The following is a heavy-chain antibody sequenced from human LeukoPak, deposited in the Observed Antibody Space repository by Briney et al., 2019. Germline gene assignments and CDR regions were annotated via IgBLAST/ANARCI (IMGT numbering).Heavy chain of an antibody. CDR3: ASTWELPDWFDP. J-gene: IGHJ5*02. Sequence: ETLSLTCTVSGYSISSGYYWGWIRPPPGKGLEWIGSIYHSGSTYYNPSLKSRVTISVDTSKNQFSLKLSSVTAADTAVYYCASTWELPDWFDPWGQGTLVTASS. V-gene: IGHV4-38-2*02. CDR2: IYHSGST. CDR1: GYSISSGYY. D-gene: IGHD1-26*01.